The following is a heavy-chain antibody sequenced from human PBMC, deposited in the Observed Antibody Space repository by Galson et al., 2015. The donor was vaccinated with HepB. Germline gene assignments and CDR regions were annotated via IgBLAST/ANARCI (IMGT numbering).Heavy chain of an antibody. CDR3: ARIIGNWGFYYCDY. D-gene: IGHD7-27*01. J-gene: IGHJ4*02. CDR1: GFSLSTSGMC. CDR2: IDWDDDK. V-gene: IGHV2-70*11. Sequence: PALVKPTQTLTLTCTFSGFSLSTSGMCVSWIRQPPGKALEWLARIDWDDDKYYSTSLKTRLTISKDTSKNQVVLTMTNMDPVDTATYYCARIIGNWGFYYCDYWGQGTLVTVSS.